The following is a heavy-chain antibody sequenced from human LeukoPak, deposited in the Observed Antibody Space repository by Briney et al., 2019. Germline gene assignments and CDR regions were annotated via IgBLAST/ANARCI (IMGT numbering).Heavy chain of an antibody. Sequence: GGSLRLSCAASGFTFSSYWMSWVRQAPGKGLEWVANIKQDGSEKYYVDSVKGRFTISRDNAKNSLYLQMNSLRAEDTAVYYCARGMLPLLAVLRGSSPKKYWGQGTLVTVSS. CDR1: GFTFSSYW. CDR2: IKQDGSEK. D-gene: IGHD2-8*01. CDR3: ARGMLPLLAVLRGSSPKKY. V-gene: IGHV3-7*01. J-gene: IGHJ4*02.